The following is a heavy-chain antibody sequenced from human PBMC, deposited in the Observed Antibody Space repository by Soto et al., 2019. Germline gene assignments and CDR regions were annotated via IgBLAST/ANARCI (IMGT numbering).Heavy chain of an antibody. D-gene: IGHD2-2*01. CDR1: GYTFTSYD. CDR3: AMHCSSTGCFDY. J-gene: IGHJ4*02. Sequence: GASVKVSCKASGYTFTSYDINWVRQATGQGLEWMGWMNPNSGNTGYAQKFQGRVTMTRNTSISTAYMELSSLRSEDTAVYYCAMHCSSTGCFDYWGQGTLVTVSS. CDR2: MNPNSGNT. V-gene: IGHV1-8*01.